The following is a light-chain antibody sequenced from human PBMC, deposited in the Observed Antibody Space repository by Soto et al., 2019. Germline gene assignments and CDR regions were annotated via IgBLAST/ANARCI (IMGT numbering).Light chain of an antibody. CDR1: SSDIGGYNS. Sequence: QSALTQPPSATGSPGQSVTISCTGTSSDIGGYNSVSWYQQHPGKAPKLMIYEVNKRPSGVPDRFSGSKSGNTASLTVSGLQAEDEADYFCSSSEGSNNFVVFGGGTKLTVL. CDR3: SSSEGSNNFVV. CDR2: EVN. J-gene: IGLJ3*02. V-gene: IGLV2-8*01.